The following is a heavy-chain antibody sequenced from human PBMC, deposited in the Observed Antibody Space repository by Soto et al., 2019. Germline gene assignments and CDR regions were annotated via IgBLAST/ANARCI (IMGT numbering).Heavy chain of an antibody. Sequence: QVQLQESGPGLVKPSETLSLTCTVSGGSVSSGSYYWSWIRQPPGKGLEWIGYIYYSGSTNYNPSLKSRVTISVDTSKNQFSLKLSSVTAADTAVYYCARGNGPNDAFDIWGQGTMVTVSS. J-gene: IGHJ3*02. CDR2: IYYSGST. CDR1: GGSVSSGSYY. CDR3: ARGNGPNDAFDI. V-gene: IGHV4-61*01. D-gene: IGHD2-8*01.